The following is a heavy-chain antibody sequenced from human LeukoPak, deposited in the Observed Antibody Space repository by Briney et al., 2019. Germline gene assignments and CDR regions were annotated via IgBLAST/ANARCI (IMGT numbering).Heavy chain of an antibody. CDR1: GFTFSSYW. V-gene: IGHV3-7*01. Sequence: GGSLRLSCAASGFTFSSYWMSWVRQAPGKGLEWVANIKQDGSEKYYVDSVKGRFTISRDNAKNSLYLQMNSLRAEDTAVYYCARDFSPYCGGDCYFDAFDMWGQGTVVTVSS. CDR3: ARDFSPYCGGDCYFDAFDM. J-gene: IGHJ3*02. D-gene: IGHD2-21*01. CDR2: IKQDGSEK.